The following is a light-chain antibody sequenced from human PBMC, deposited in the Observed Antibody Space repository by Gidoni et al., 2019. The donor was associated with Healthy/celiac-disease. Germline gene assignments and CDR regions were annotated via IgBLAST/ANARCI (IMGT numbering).Light chain of an antibody. V-gene: IGKV1-27*01. CDR1: QGISNY. Sequence: DIQMTQSPSSLSASVGDRVTITCRASQGISNYLAWYQQKPGKVPKLLIYAASTLQSGVPSRFSGSGSGTDFTLTISSLQPEDVATYYCQKYNSAPQERTFGQXTKVEIK. CDR2: AAS. CDR3: QKYNSAPQERT. J-gene: IGKJ1*01.